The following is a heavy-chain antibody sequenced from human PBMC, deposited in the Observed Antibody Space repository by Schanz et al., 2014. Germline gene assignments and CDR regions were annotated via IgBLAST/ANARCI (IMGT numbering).Heavy chain of an antibody. CDR2: LSGSGGST. Sequence: VQLVESGGGVVQPGRSLRLSCAASGFTFSTYAMSWVRQAPGKGLEWVSALSGSGGSTYYADSVKGRFTISRDNSKNTLYLQMNSLRAGDTAVYYCAWGTDWNLHYWGQGALVTVSS. J-gene: IGHJ4*02. V-gene: IGHV3-23*04. CDR1: GFTFSTYA. CDR3: AWGTDWNLHY. D-gene: IGHD1-1*01.